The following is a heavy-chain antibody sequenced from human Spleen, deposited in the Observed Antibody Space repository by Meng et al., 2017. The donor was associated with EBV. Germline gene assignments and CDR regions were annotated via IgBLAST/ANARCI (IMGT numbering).Heavy chain of an antibody. V-gene: IGHV4-34*01. D-gene: IGHD2-2*01. J-gene: IGHJ5*02. CDR2: INHSGST. CDR3: ARAYCDSTSCYLLFDP. Sequence: QGQHRQWGAGLLKPSESLSLTCGLYGVSFSGYYRSWIRQPPGKGLEWIGEINHSGSTNYNPSLKSRVTISVDTSENQFSLKVSSVTAADTAVYYCARAYCDSTSCYLLFDPWGQGTLVTVSS. CDR1: GVSFSGYY.